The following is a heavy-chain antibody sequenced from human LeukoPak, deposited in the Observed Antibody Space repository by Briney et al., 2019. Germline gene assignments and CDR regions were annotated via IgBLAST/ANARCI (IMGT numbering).Heavy chain of an antibody. CDR3: AKSVRIVVVPAATPPLDY. CDR1: GFTFSSYA. J-gene: IGHJ4*02. V-gene: IGHV3-23*01. D-gene: IGHD2-2*01. Sequence: GGSLRLSCAASGFTFSSYAMSWVRQAPGKGLEWVSDISENGGSTYYADSVKGRFTISRDNPKNTLYLQMNSLRAEDTAVYYCAKSVRIVVVPAATPPLDYWGQGTLVTVSS. CDR2: ISENGGST.